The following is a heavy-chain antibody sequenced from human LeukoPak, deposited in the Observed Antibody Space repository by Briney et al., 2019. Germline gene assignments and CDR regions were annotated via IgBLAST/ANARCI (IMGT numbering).Heavy chain of an antibody. D-gene: IGHD2-15*01. CDR3: ARRALVVATSYWYFDL. CDR2: ISGSGGGT. J-gene: IGHJ2*01. CDR1: GFTFSSYA. Sequence: GGSLRLSCAASGFTFSSYAMSWVRQALGKGLEWVSGISGSGGGTFYADSVEGRFTISRDNSQNTLYLQINSLRAEDTAVYSCARRALVVATSYWYFDLWGRGTLVTVSS. V-gene: IGHV3-23*01.